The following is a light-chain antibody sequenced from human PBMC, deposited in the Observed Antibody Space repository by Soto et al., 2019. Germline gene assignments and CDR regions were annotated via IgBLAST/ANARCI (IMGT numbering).Light chain of an antibody. J-gene: IGKJ1*01. CDR1: QSVSSDY. V-gene: IGKV3-20*01. CDR3: QQYSDSLGT. Sequence: EIVFTQCPGTLPLSPGERATLSCRASQSVSSDYLAWYQQRPGQAPRLLIYAASSRETGILDMFSGSGSGTEFTLTISRLEPEDFAVYYCQQYSDSLGTFGQGTKVDIK. CDR2: AAS.